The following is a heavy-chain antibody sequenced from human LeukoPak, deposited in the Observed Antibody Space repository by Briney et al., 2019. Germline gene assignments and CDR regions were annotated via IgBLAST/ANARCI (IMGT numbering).Heavy chain of an antibody. CDR2: IYPRDGST. CDR3: ARGGPGVFAY. CDR1: GYTFTSNY. Sequence: ASVKVSCKASGYTFTSNYIHWVRQAPGQGLEWMGMIYPRDGSTSYAQKFQGRVTVTRDTSTSTVHMELSGLRSEDTAVYYCARGGPGVFAYWGQGTLVTVSS. D-gene: IGHD3-10*01. V-gene: IGHV1-46*01. J-gene: IGHJ4*02.